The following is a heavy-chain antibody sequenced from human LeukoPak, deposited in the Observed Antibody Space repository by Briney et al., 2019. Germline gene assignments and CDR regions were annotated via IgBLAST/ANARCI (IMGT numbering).Heavy chain of an antibody. J-gene: IGHJ4*02. CDR3: AKEKVVVVPAAILDY. V-gene: IGHV3-30*18. CDR2: ISYHGSYK. Sequence: TGRSLRLSCAASGFTFSNYGMHWVRQAPGKGLEWVTVISYHGSYKYYADSVKGRFTISRDNSKNTLYLQMNNLRAEDTAVYYCAKEKVVVVPAAILDYWGQGTLVTVSS. CDR1: GFTFSNYG. D-gene: IGHD2-2*01.